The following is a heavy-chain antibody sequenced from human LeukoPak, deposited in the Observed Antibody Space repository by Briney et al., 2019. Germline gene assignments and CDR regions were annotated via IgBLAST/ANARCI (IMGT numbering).Heavy chain of an antibody. Sequence: ASVKVSCKASGYTFTSYGISWVRQAPGQGLEWMGWISAYNGNTNYAQKLQGRVTMTTDTSTSTAYMELRSLRSDDTAVYYCARAPPLRYFDWLLSKGGNWFDPWAREPWSPSPQ. D-gene: IGHD3-9*01. CDR3: ARAPPLRYFDWLLSKGGNWFDP. J-gene: IGHJ5*02. CDR2: ISAYNGNT. V-gene: IGHV1-18*01. CDR1: GYTFTSYG.